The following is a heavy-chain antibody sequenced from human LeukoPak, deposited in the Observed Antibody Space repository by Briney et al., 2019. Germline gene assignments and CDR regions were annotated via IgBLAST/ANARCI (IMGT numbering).Heavy chain of an antibody. CDR2: INWNGDTI. V-gene: IGHV3-11*01. CDR1: GFTFSDYY. D-gene: IGHD2/OR15-2a*01. J-gene: IGHJ3*02. CDR3: ARALTLLIAADVFDI. Sequence: GGSLRLSCAASGFTFSDYYMTWIRQAPGKGLEWLSSINWNGDTIHYADSVKGRFTISRDNAKNVVYVQMNSLRVEDTAVYYCARALTLLIAADVFDIWGQGTLVTVS.